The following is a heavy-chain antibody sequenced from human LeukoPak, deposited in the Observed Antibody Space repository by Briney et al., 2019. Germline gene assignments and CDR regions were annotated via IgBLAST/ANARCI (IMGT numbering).Heavy chain of an antibody. Sequence: GGSLRLSCAASGFTFSSYAMHWVRQAPGKGLEWVAVISYDGSNKYYADSVKGRLTISRDNSKNTLYLQMNSLRAEDTAVYYCARDGKTKAAHPSKFDYWGQGTLVTVSS. J-gene: IGHJ4*02. CDR3: ARDGKTKAAHPSKFDY. CDR1: GFTFSSYA. D-gene: IGHD6-6*01. CDR2: ISYDGSNK. V-gene: IGHV3-30-3*01.